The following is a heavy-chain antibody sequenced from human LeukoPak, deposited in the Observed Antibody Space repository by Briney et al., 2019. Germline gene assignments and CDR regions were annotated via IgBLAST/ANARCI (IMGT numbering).Heavy chain of an antibody. CDR1: GGSFSVYY. CDR2: INHSGST. D-gene: IGHD2-2*01. Sequence: SETLSLTCALYGGSFSVYYWSWSRPPPEKGLEWIGEINHSGSTNYNTSPKSRAAISVDTSKNQFSLKLSSVTAADTAVYYCARGALPASFDYWGQGTLVTVSS. J-gene: IGHJ4*02. V-gene: IGHV4-34*01. CDR3: ARGALPASFDY.